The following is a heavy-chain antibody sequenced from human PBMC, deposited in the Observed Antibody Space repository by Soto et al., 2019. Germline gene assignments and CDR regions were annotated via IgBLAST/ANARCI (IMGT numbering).Heavy chain of an antibody. V-gene: IGHV4-39*01. CDR2: IYYSGST. J-gene: IGHJ4*02. CDR1: GGSISSSSYY. Sequence: QLQLQESGPGLVKPSETLSLTCTVSGGSISSSSYYWGWIRQPPGKGLEWIGSIYYSGSTYYNPSLKSRVTISVDTSKNQFSLKLSSVTAADTAVYYCARQGGGGIVVVVAATDYWGQGTLVTVSS. CDR3: ARQGGGGIVVVVAATDY. D-gene: IGHD2-15*01.